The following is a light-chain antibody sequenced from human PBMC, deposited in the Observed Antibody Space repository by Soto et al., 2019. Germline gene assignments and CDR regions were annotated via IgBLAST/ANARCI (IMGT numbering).Light chain of an antibody. Sequence: QSALTQPASVSGSPGQSITISCTGTSSDVGGYNYVSWYQQHPGKAPKLMIYEVSNRPSGVSNRFSGSKSGNTASLTISGLQAEDEADCYCSSYTSSSTVFGTGTEVTVL. J-gene: IGLJ1*01. CDR3: SSYTSSSTV. CDR1: SSDVGGYNY. CDR2: EVS. V-gene: IGLV2-14*01.